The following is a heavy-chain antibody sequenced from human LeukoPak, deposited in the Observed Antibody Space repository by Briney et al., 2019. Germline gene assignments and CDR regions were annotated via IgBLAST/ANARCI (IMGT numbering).Heavy chain of an antibody. CDR3: ARVCPARYAFDI. CDR1: GYTFTSYG. Sequence: ASVKVSCKASGYTFTSYGISWVRQAPGQGLEWMGWISAYNGNTNYAQKLQGRVTMTTDTSTSTAYMEPRSLRSDDTAVYYCARVCPARYAFDIWGQGTMVTVSS. CDR2: ISAYNGNT. J-gene: IGHJ3*02. V-gene: IGHV1-18*01.